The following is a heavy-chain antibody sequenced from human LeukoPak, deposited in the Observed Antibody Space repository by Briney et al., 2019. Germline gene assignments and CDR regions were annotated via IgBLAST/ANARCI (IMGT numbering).Heavy chain of an antibody. CDR3: ARGRGRRGAAAGAYYFDY. CDR2: INHSGST. J-gene: IGHJ4*02. Sequence: SETLSLTCAVYGGSFSGYYWSWIRQPPGKGLEWIGEINHSGSTNYNPSLKSRVTISVDTSKNQFSLKLSSVTAADTAVYYCARGRGRRGAAAGAYYFDYWGQGTLVTVSS. D-gene: IGHD6-13*01. CDR1: GGSFSGYY. V-gene: IGHV4-34*01.